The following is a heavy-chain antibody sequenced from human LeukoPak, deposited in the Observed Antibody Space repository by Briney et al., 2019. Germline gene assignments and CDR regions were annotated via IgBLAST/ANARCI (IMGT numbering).Heavy chain of an antibody. Sequence: TSETLSLTCTVSGGSISSSSYYWGWIRQPPGKGLEWIGSIYYSGSTYYNPSLKSRVTISVDTSKNQFSLKLSSVTAADTAVYYCARLQVYYYGSGEIDYWGQGTLVTVSS. D-gene: IGHD3-10*01. CDR2: IYYSGST. CDR1: GGSISSSSYY. V-gene: IGHV4-39*01. CDR3: ARLQVYYYGSGEIDY. J-gene: IGHJ4*02.